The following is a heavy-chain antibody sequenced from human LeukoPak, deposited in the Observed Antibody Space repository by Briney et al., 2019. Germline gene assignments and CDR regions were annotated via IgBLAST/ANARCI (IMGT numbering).Heavy chain of an antibody. V-gene: IGHV3-21*01. D-gene: IGHD6-19*01. CDR2: ISSSSSYI. J-gene: IGHJ3*02. CDR1: GFTFSSSS. Sequence: NPGGSLRLSCAASGFTFSSSSMNWVRQAPGKGLEWVSSISSSSSYIYYADSVKGRFTISRDNAKNSLYLQMNSLRAEDTAVYYCAALEYSSGWYLPDAFDIWGQGTMVTVSS. CDR3: AALEYSSGWYLPDAFDI.